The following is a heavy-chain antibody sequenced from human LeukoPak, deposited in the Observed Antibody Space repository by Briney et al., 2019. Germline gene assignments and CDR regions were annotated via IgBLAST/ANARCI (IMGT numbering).Heavy chain of an antibody. V-gene: IGHV4-39*07. CDR2: IYYTRST. CDR1: GGSISSSSYY. D-gene: IGHD6-13*01. CDR3: ARGRSSSWRYWFDP. J-gene: IGHJ5*02. Sequence: KPSETLSLTCTVSGGSISSSSYYWGWIRQPPGKGLEWIGSIYYTRSTYYNPSLKSRVTISVDTSKNQFSLKLSSVTAADTAVYYCARGRSSSWRYWFDPWGQGTLVTVSS.